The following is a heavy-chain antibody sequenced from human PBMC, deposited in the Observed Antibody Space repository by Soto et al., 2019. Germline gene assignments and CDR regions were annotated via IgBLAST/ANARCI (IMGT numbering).Heavy chain of an antibody. V-gene: IGHV4-59*08. CDR2: IYYSGST. CDR3: ARHGQWLVTGYFYYGMDV. CDR1: GGSIGNSY. J-gene: IGHJ6*02. D-gene: IGHD6-19*01. Sequence: SETLSLTCTVSGGSIGNSYWSWIRQSPGKGLEWIGYIYYSGSTNYNPSLKSRVTISVDTSKNQFSLKLSSVTAADTAVYYCARHGQWLVTGYFYYGMDVWGQGTTVTVSS.